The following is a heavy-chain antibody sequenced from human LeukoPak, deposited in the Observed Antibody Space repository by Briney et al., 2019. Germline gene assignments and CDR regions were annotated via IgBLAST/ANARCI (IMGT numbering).Heavy chain of an antibody. V-gene: IGHV1-2*02. J-gene: IGHJ3*02. D-gene: IGHD6-13*01. Sequence: ASVKVSCKASGYTFTGYYMHWVRQAPGQGLEWMGWINPNSGGTNYAQKFQGRVTMTRDTSISTAYMELSSLRSEDTAVYYCARGGSWVYDAFDIWGQGTMVTVSS. CDR2: INPNSGGT. CDR3: ARGGSWVYDAFDI. CDR1: GYTFTGYY.